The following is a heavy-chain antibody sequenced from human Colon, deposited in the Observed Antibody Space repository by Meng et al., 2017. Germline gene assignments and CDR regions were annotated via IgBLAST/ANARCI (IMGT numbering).Heavy chain of an antibody. Sequence: PSCPLSLPFPVAGGTISSNYCGSWVRQSPKKGLERIGEIHHGGTTNYNPSLKSRVTISVDTSNNQFSLKLSSVTAADTAVYYCARIDYGGNGIEKYFFDYWGQGTLVTVSS. CDR1: GGTISSNYC. CDR3: ARIDYGGNGIEKYFFDY. D-gene: IGHD4-23*01. V-gene: IGHV4-4*02. CDR2: IHHGGTT. J-gene: IGHJ4*02.